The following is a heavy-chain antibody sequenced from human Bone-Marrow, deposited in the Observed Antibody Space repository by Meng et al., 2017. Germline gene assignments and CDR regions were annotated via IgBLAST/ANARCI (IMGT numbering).Heavy chain of an antibody. Sequence: ASVKVSCKASGDTFTSYDINWVRQATGQGLEWRGWMNPNSGNTGYAQKFQGRVTITRNTSISTAYMELSSLRSEDTAVYYCARATYGSGSYYNALYYYYYYGMDVWGQGTTVTVSS. CDR3: ARATYGSGSYYNALYYYYYYGMDV. D-gene: IGHD3-10*01. V-gene: IGHV1-8*03. CDR1: GDTFTSYD. J-gene: IGHJ6*02. CDR2: MNPNSGNT.